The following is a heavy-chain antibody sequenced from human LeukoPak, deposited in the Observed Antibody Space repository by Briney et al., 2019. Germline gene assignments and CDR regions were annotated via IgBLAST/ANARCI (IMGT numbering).Heavy chain of an antibody. CDR2: IYYSGST. CDR1: GGSISSYY. V-gene: IGHV4-59*01. D-gene: IGHD2-15*01. CDR3: AREDPLVAARGLDY. J-gene: IGHJ4*02. Sequence: PSETLSLTCTVSGGSISSYYWGWIRQPPGKRLEWVGYIYYSGSTNYNPSLKSRVTISVDTSKNQFSLKLSSVTAADTAVYYCAREDPLVAARGLDYWGQGTLVTVSS.